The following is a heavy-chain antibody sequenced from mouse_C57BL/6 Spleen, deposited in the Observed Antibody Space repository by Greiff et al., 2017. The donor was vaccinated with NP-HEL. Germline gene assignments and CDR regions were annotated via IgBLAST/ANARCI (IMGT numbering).Heavy chain of an antibody. CDR1: GYTFTDYN. CDR2: INPNNGGT. V-gene: IGHV1-18*01. D-gene: IGHD2-4*01. Sequence: VQLQQSGPELVKPGASVKIPCKASGYTFTDYNMDWVKQSHGKSLEWIGDINPNNGGTIYNQKFKGKATLTVDKSSSTAYMELRSLTSEDTAVYYCARSIYYDYDGNAMDYWGQGTSVTVSS. CDR3: ARSIYYDYDGNAMDY. J-gene: IGHJ4*01.